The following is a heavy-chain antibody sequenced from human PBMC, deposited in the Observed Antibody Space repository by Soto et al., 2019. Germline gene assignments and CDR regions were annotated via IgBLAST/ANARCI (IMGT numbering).Heavy chain of an antibody. CDR1: SDSMNSGGYY. D-gene: IGHD6-6*01. CDR3: ARRGGSSSGYYYYAMDV. CDR2: IYSNGDT. J-gene: IGHJ6*02. V-gene: IGHV4-31*03. Sequence: QVQLQESGPGLVKPSQTLSLTCSVSSDSMNSGGYYWSWIRQHPGKGLEWIGYIYSNGDTYYNPSLKSRVTISVDTSKNQFSLNLTSVTAADTSVYYCARRGGSSSGYYYYAMDVWGQWTTVTVSS.